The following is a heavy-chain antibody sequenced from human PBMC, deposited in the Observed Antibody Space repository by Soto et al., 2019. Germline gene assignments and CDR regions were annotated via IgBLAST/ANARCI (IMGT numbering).Heavy chain of an antibody. V-gene: IGHV3-15*01. J-gene: IGHJ5*02. CDR2: IKTKTDGGTT. CDR3: TTDYRRFGELFRYPSDWFDP. D-gene: IGHD3-10*01. Sequence: PGGSLRLSCAVSGFTFSNAWMSWVRQTPGKGLEWVGRIKTKTDGGTTDYAAPVKGRFTISRDDSKNTVFLQMNSLKTEDTAVYHCTTDYRRFGELFRYPSDWFDPWGQGTLVTVS. CDR1: GFTFSNAW.